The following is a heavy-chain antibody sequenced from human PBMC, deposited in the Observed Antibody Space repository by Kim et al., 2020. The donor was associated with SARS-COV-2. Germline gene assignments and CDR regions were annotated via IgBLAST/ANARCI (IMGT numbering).Heavy chain of an antibody. J-gene: IGHJ4*02. D-gene: IGHD3-9*01. V-gene: IGHV3-48*03. Sequence: GGSLRLSCAASGFTFSSYEMNWVRQAPGKGLEWVSYISSSGSTIYYADSVKGRFTISRDNAKNSLYLQMNSLRAEDTAVYYCARGGDILTPAPLFDYWGQGTLVTVSS. CDR3: ARGGDILTPAPLFDY. CDR1: GFTFSSYE. CDR2: ISSSGSTI.